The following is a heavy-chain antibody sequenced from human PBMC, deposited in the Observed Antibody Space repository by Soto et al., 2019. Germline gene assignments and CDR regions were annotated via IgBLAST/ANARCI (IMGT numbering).Heavy chain of an antibody. CDR2: ISYDGSNK. Sequence: SLRLSCAASGFTFSSYAMHWVRQAPGKGLEWVAVISYDGSNKYYADSVKGRFTISRDNSKNTLYLQMNSLRAEDTAVYYCARDFSYITMVRGVYYYYYYGMDVWGQGTTVTVS. D-gene: IGHD3-10*01. CDR3: ARDFSYITMVRGVYYYYYYGMDV. CDR1: GFTFSSYA. J-gene: IGHJ6*02. V-gene: IGHV3-30-3*01.